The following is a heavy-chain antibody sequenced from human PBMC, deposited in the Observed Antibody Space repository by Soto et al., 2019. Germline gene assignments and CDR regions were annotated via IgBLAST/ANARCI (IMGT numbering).Heavy chain of an antibody. CDR3: AKRGYGDYSFHM. V-gene: IGHV3-30*18. CDR2: ISYDGVNK. CDR1: GFTFSSYD. D-gene: IGHD4-17*01. Sequence: GESLKISCAASGFTFSSYDFHWVRQAPGKGLEWVALISYDGVNKYYGDSVRGRFTISRDNSKKTLYLQMDSLRAEDSALYYCAKRGYGDYSFHMWGQGTMVTVSS. J-gene: IGHJ3*02.